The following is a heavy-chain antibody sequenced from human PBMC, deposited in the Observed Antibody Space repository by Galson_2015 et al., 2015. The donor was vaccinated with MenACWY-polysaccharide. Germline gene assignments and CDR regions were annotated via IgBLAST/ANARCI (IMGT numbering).Heavy chain of an antibody. Sequence: SLRLACAASGFTFSSYWMNWVRQAPGKGLVWVSRILSDESSTSYADSVRGRFTISRDNAKNMLHLQMNGLRGEDTAVYYCTRVSQYSTNYGGDWGQGTLVTVSS. J-gene: IGHJ4*02. V-gene: IGHV3-74*01. D-gene: IGHD4-23*01. CDR1: GFTFSSYW. CDR2: ILSDESST. CDR3: TRVSQYSTNYGGD.